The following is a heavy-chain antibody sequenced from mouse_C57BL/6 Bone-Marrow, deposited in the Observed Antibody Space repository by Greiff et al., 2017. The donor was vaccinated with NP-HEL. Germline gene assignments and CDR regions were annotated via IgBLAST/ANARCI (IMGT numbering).Heavy chain of an antibody. CDR1: GFTFSDYY. J-gene: IGHJ3*01. CDR2: INYDGSST. CDR3: AREGDYGPWFAY. D-gene: IGHD2-4*01. V-gene: IGHV5-16*01. Sequence: VHLVESEGGLVQPGSSMKLSCTASGFTFSDYYMAWVRQVPEKGLEWVANINYDGSSTYYLDSLKSRFIISRDNAKNILYLQMSSLKSEDTATYYCAREGDYGPWFAYWGQGTLVTVSA.